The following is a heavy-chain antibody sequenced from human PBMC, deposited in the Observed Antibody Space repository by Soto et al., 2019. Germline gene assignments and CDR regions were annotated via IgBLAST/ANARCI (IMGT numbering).Heavy chain of an antibody. CDR3: AKDSHSDLNTLGGDY. CDR1: GFSFDDYA. V-gene: IGHV3-9*01. D-gene: IGHD1-26*01. Sequence: EVQLVESGGGLVQPGRSLRLSCAASGFSFDDYAMHWVRLAPGKGLEWVSGISWNSGTIGYADSVKGRFTISRDSAKNSLYLQMNRLSAEDTALYYCAKDSHSDLNTLGGDYWGQGTLVTVSS. CDR2: ISWNSGTI. J-gene: IGHJ4*02.